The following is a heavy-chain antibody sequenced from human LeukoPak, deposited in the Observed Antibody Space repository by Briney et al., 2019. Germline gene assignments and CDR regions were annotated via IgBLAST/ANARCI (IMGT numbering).Heavy chain of an antibody. J-gene: IGHJ6*02. V-gene: IGHV3-21*01. CDR2: LSRTGGYT. CDR1: GFTFSNYT. Sequence: GGSLRLSCAASGFTFSNYTMNWVRQAPGKGLEWLSSLSRTGGYTYYADTVKGRFRITRDNAKNTLFLQMNSLRAEDTAVYYCARRGTGHGMDVWGQGTTVTVSS. D-gene: IGHD1-1*01. CDR3: ARRGTGHGMDV.